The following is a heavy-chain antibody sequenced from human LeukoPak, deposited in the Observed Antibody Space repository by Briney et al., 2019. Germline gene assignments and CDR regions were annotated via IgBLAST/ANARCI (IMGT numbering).Heavy chain of an antibody. J-gene: IGHJ4*02. CDR3: ARERKNYYDSSGYVDY. Sequence: PSETLSLTCSVSGGSISRSDYYWSWIRQPPGKGLEWIGYIYYSGSTNYNPSLKSRVTISVDTSKNQFSLKLSSVTAADTAVYYCARERKNYYDSSGYVDYWGQGTLVTVSS. D-gene: IGHD3-22*01. V-gene: IGHV4-61*08. CDR1: GGSISRSDYY. CDR2: IYYSGST.